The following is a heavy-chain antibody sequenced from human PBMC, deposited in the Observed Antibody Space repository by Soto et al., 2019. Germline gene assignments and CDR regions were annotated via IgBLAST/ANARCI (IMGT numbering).Heavy chain of an antibody. J-gene: IGHJ6*02. V-gene: IGHV3-48*02. CDR3: ARSHEDFDYYGMDV. Sequence: EVQLVESGGGLVQPGGSLRLSCAASGFTFSSYSMNWVRQAPGKGLEWVSYISSSSSTIYYADSVKGRFTISRDNAKNSLYLQMNSLRDEDTAVYYCARSHEDFDYYGMDVWGQGTTVTVSS. CDR2: ISSSSSTI. CDR1: GFTFSSYS.